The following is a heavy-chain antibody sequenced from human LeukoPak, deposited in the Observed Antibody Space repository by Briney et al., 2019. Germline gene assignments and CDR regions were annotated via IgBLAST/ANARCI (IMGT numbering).Heavy chain of an antibody. V-gene: IGHV3-74*01. D-gene: IGHD3-10*01. Sequence: GGSLRLSCAASGFTFSNYWMHWVRQAPGKGLVWVSRISSDGSSRSYADSVKGRFTISSDNAENTLYLQMNSLRAEDTAVYYCARGYGSYADYWGQGTLVTVSS. CDR3: ARGYGSYADY. CDR2: ISSDGSSR. J-gene: IGHJ4*02. CDR1: GFTFSNYW.